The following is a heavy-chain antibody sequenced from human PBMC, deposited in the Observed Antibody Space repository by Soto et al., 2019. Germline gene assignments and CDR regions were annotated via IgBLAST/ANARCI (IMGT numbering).Heavy chain of an antibody. D-gene: IGHD2-2*01. V-gene: IGHV1-69*13. CDR1: GGTFSSYA. Sequence: ASVKVSFKASGGTFSSYAISWVRQAPGQGLEWMGGIIPIFGTANYAQKFQGRVTITADESTSTAYMELSSLRSEDTAVYYCARDVRDCSSTSCYLDYYYGMDVWGQGTTVTVSS. CDR3: ARDVRDCSSTSCYLDYYYGMDV. CDR2: IIPIFGTA. J-gene: IGHJ6*02.